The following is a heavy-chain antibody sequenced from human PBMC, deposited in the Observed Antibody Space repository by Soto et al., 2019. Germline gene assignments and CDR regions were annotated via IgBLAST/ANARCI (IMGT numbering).Heavy chain of an antibody. CDR1: GYTFTSYG. J-gene: IGHJ3*02. CDR2: ISAYNGNT. CDR3: ARDQFPIVGATGDDFDI. D-gene: IGHD1-26*01. Sequence: ASVKVSCKASGYTFTSYGISWVRQAPGQGLEWMGWISAYNGNTNYAQKLQGRVTMTTDTSTSTAYMELRSLRSDDTAVYYCARDQFPIVGATGDDFDIWGQGTMVTVSS. V-gene: IGHV1-18*04.